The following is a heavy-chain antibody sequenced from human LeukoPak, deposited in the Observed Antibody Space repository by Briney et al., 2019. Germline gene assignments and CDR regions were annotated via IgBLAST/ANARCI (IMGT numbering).Heavy chain of an antibody. CDR1: GFTFSSYA. V-gene: IGHV3-30*04. CDR2: ISYDGSNK. J-gene: IGHJ5*02. Sequence: RGSLRLSCAASGFTFSSYAMHWVRQAPGKGLEWVAVISYDGSNKYYTDSVKGRFTISRDNSKNTLYLQMNSLRAEDTAVYYCARDQGRVVPAARNWFDPWGQGTLVTVSS. CDR3: ARDQGRVVPAARNWFDP. D-gene: IGHD2-2*01.